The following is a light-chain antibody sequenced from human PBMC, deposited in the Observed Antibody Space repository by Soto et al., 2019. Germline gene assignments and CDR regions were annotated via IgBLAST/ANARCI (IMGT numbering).Light chain of an antibody. CDR2: GAF. J-gene: IGKJ1*01. CDR1: QSVTSK. CDR3: QQYNDWPLT. Sequence: EIVMTQSPATLSVSPGERATLSCWASQSVTSKLAWYQQKPGQAPSLLIYGAFTRATGIPARFSGTGSGTEFTLTISSLQYEDFALYYCQQYNDWPLTFGQGTKVEIK. V-gene: IGKV3-15*01.